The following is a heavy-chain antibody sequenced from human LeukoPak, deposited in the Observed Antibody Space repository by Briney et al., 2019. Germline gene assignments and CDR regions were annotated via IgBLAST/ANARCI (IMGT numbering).Heavy chain of an antibody. V-gene: IGHV3-20*04. J-gene: IGHJ4*02. CDR1: GFAFDEHG. D-gene: IGHD2-2*01. CDR3: AKAPITSPFYFDY. CDR2: INWSGGST. Sequence: GGSLRLSCTASGFAFDEHGMSWVRQVPGKGLEWVSGINWSGGSTGYADPLRGRFTISRDNAKNSLYLQMDSLRAEDTALYYCAKAPITSPFYFDYWGQGTLVTVSS.